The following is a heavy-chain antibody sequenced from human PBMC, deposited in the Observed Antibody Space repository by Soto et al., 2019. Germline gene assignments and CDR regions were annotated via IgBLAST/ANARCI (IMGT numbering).Heavy chain of an antibody. D-gene: IGHD2-21*02. V-gene: IGHV4-38-2*02. CDR2: IYHSGST. J-gene: IGHJ2*01. CDR3: ARDTMVTSPYWYFDV. CDR1: GYSISSGYY. Sequence: SETLSLTCAVSGYSISSGYYWGWIRQPPGKGLEWIGSIYHSGSTYYNPSLKSRVTISVDTSKNQFSLTLTSVTAADTAVYYCARDTMVTSPYWYFDVWGRGTQVTVSS.